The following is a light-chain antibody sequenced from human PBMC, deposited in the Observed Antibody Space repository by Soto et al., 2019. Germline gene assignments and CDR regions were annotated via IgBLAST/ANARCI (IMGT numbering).Light chain of an antibody. V-gene: IGKV3-15*01. CDR1: QSVSNK. J-gene: IGKJ1*01. Sequence: EIVMTQSPATLSVSTGERATLSCRASQSVSNKLAWYQQKPGQGPRLLIYGASTRASGIPARFSGSGSGTEFTLTSSSLQSEDLAIYYCQQYNDWPPITFGQGTKVEI. CDR2: GAS. CDR3: QQYNDWPPIT.